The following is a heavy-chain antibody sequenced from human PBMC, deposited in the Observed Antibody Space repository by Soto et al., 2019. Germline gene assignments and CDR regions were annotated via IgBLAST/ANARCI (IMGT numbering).Heavy chain of an antibody. V-gene: IGHV3-48*02. CDR1: GFTFSSYS. CDR3: AREGRVWIIAKKNYYYYGMDV. CDR2: INSTSSTI. J-gene: IGHJ6*02. D-gene: IGHD3-16*01. Sequence: GGSLRLSCAASGFTFSSYSMIWVRQGPGRGLEWVSYINSTSSTIHYADSVKGRFTISRDNAKNSLYLQMNSLRDEDTAVYYCAREGRVWIIAKKNYYYYGMDVWGQGTTVTSP.